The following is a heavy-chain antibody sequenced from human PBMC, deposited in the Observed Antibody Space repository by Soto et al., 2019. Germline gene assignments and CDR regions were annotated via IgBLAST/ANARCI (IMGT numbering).Heavy chain of an antibody. Sequence: PRESLKISCKGSGYSFTSYWIGWVRQMPGKGLEWMGIIYPGDSDTRYSPSFQGQVTISADKSISTAYLQWSSLKASDTAMYYCARHREWLRPEFYYYYGMDVWGQGTTVTVSS. J-gene: IGHJ6*02. CDR3: ARHREWLRPEFYYYYGMDV. CDR1: GYSFTSYW. V-gene: IGHV5-51*01. CDR2: IYPGDSDT. D-gene: IGHD5-12*01.